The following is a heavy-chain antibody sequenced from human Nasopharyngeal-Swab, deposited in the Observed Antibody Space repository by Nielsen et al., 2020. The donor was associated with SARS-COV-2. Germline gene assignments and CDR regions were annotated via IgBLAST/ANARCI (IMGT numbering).Heavy chain of an antibody. Sequence: GGLLRFSCAASGFTFSTAWMTWFRQAPGKGLEWVGRIKSITAGGTTDYAAPVKGRFTISRDDSENTMYLQMNSLKTEDTAVYYCTTKGDYFDNWGQGTLVTVSS. D-gene: IGHD3-16*01. CDR1: GFTFSTAW. V-gene: IGHV3-15*01. CDR2: IKSITAGGTT. J-gene: IGHJ4*02. CDR3: TTKGDYFDN.